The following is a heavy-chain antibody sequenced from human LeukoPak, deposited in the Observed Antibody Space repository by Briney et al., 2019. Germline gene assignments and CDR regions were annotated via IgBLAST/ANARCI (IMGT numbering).Heavy chain of an antibody. D-gene: IGHD3-9*01. Sequence: PSETLSLTCAVYGGSFSGYYWSWIRQPPGKGLEWIGEINHSGSTNYNPSLKSRVTISVDTSKNQFSLKLSSVTAADTAVYYCARSGRYFDWSPRGGTGYFDYWGQGTLVTVSS. V-gene: IGHV4-34*01. CDR2: INHSGST. CDR3: ARSGRYFDWSPRGGTGYFDY. J-gene: IGHJ4*02. CDR1: GGSFSGYY.